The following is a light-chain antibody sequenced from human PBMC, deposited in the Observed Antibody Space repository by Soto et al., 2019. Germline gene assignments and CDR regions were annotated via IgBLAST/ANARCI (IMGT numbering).Light chain of an antibody. Sequence: QSALAQPASVSGSPGQSITISCTGTSSYVGGYNYVSWYQQHPGKAPKLMIYDVSNRPSGVSNRFSGSKSSNTASLTISGLQAEDEADYYCSSYTSSSTLVVFGTGTKVTV. V-gene: IGLV2-14*01. CDR2: DVS. CDR1: SSYVGGYNY. CDR3: SSYTSSSTLVV. J-gene: IGLJ1*01.